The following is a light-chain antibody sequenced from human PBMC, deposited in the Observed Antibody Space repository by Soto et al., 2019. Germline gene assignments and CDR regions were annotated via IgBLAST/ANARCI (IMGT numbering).Light chain of an antibody. Sequence: DIQMTQSPSTLSASVGDRVTITCRASQSISSWLAWYQQKPGKAPKLLIYKASTLKSGVPSRFSGSGSGTEFTLTISSLQPDDFATYYCQQYHSYRTFGQGTKVDIK. CDR2: KAS. CDR1: QSISSW. V-gene: IGKV1-5*03. J-gene: IGKJ1*01. CDR3: QQYHSYRT.